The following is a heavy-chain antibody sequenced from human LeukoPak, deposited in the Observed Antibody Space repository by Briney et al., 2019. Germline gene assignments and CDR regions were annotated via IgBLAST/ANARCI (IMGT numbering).Heavy chain of an antibody. J-gene: IGHJ4*02. CDR3: VRGGATRGRFEK. Sequence: PGGSLRLSCVASGFPFDVQTMSWVRQAPGKGLAWVASMHDDGRYIFYVDPAKGRFTISSDNSKHSLFLQLNYLRVEDTAMYYCVRGGATRGRFEKWGQGTQVTVSS. D-gene: IGHD3-16*01. V-gene: IGHV3-7*01. CDR2: MHDDGRYI. CDR1: GFPFDVQT.